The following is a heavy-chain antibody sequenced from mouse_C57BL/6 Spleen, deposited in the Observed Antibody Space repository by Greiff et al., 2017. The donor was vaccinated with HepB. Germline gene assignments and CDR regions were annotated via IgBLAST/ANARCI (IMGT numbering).Heavy chain of an antibody. Sequence: VKLQESGAELAKPGASVKLSCKASGYTFTSYWMHWVKQRPGQGLEWIGYINPSSGYTKYNQKFKDKATLTADKSSSTAYMQLSSLAYEDSAVYYCARGYYGNYVPFDYWGQGTTLTVSS. CDR3: ARGYYGNYVPFDY. CDR1: GYTFTSYW. CDR2: INPSSGYT. V-gene: IGHV1-7*01. D-gene: IGHD2-1*01. J-gene: IGHJ2*01.